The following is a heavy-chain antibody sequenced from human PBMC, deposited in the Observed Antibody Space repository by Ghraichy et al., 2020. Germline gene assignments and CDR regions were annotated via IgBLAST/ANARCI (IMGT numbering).Heavy chain of an antibody. CDR1: GFTFSSYS. V-gene: IGHV3-21*01. CDR3: AKLWFGGL. Sequence: LSLTCAASGFTFSSYSMNWVRQAPGKGLEWVSSISSSSSYIYYADSVKGRFTISRDNAKNSLYLQMNSLRAEDTAVYYCAKLWFGGLWGQGTLVTVSS. J-gene: IGHJ4*02. D-gene: IGHD3-10*01. CDR2: ISSSSSYI.